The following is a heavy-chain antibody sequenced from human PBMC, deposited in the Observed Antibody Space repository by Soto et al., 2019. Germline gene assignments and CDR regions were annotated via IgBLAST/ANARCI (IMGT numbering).Heavy chain of an antibody. J-gene: IGHJ6*02. CDR3: AREGSGWYRNGMDV. V-gene: IGHV4-59*01. CDR1: GGSISSYY. D-gene: IGHD6-19*01. Sequence: QVQLQESGPGLVKPSETLSLTCTVSGGSISSYYWSWIRQPPGKGLEWIGYIYYSGSTNYNPSLKSRVTISVDTPKNQFSLKLSSVTAADTAVYYCAREGSGWYRNGMDVWGQGTTVTVSS. CDR2: IYYSGST.